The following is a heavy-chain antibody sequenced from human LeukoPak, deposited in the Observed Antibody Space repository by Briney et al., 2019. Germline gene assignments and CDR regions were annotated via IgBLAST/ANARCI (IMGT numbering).Heavy chain of an antibody. D-gene: IGHD5-12*01. CDR3: ARIGYSGYNFDY. J-gene: IGHJ4*02. V-gene: IGHV3-7*01. Sequence: PGGSLLLCSASAGFIFSSYWMRGGRRAPGKGGEGGANRNQDAGGKYYEDSVKGRFTIPRDKAKNSLSLQMNSVRAEDTAVYYCARIGYSGYNFDYWGQGTLVTVSS. CDR2: RNQDAGGK. CDR1: GFIFSSYW.